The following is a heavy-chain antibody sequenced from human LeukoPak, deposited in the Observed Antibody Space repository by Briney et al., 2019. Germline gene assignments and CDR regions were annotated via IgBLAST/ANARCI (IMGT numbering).Heavy chain of an antibody. D-gene: IGHD3-22*01. Sequence: SVKVSCKASGGTFSSYAISWVRQAPGQGLEWMGGIIPIFGTANYAQKLQGRVTITTDESTSTAYMELSSLRSEDTAVYYCARILSTYYYDSSGYYWFDPWGQGTLVTVSS. CDR1: GGTFSSYA. V-gene: IGHV1-69*05. CDR2: IIPIFGTA. J-gene: IGHJ5*02. CDR3: ARILSTYYYDSSGYYWFDP.